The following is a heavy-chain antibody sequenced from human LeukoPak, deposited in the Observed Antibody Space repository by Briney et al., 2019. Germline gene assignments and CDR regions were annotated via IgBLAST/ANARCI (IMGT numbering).Heavy chain of an antibody. J-gene: IGHJ4*02. D-gene: IGHD2-15*01. CDR1: GGSISSGDYY. V-gene: IGHV4-30-4*08. CDR2: IYYSGST. Sequence: SQTLSLTYTVSGGSISSGDYYWSWIRQPPGKGLEWIGYIYYSGSTYYNPSLKSRVTISVDTSKNQFSLKLSSVTAADTAVYYCARVIDCSGGSCYSGLFDYWGQGTLVTVSS. CDR3: ARVIDCSGGSCYSGLFDY.